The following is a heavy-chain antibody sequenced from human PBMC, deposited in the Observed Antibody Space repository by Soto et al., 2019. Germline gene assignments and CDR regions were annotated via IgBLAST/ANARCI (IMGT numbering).Heavy chain of an antibody. CDR3: AGPQVGYYYYYMDV. CDR2: ISGSGGST. Sequence: EVQLLESGGGLVQPGGSLRLSCAASGFTFSSYAMSWVRQAPGKGLEWVSAISGSGGSTYYADSVKGRFTISRDNSKNTLYLQMNSLRAEDTAVYYCAGPQVGYYYYYMDVWGKGTTVTVSS. CDR1: GFTFSSYA. V-gene: IGHV3-23*01. J-gene: IGHJ6*03.